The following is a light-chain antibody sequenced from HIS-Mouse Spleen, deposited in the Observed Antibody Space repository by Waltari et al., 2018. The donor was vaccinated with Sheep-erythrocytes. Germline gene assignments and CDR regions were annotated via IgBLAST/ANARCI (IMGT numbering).Light chain of an antibody. CDR3: MQGT. Sequence: VVMTQSPLSLPVTLGQPASISCRSSQSLVHSDGNTYLNWFQQRPGQSPKRLIYKVSDRDSGVPDRFSSNVSVTDFTLKISRVEAEDVGVYYCMQGTFGQGTKLEIK. CDR1: QSLVHSDGNTY. J-gene: IGKJ2*01. V-gene: IGKV2-30*02. CDR2: KVS.